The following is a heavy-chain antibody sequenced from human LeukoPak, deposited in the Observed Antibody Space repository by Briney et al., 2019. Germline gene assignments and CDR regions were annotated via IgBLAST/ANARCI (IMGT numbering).Heavy chain of an antibody. CDR1: GFTFSSYG. Sequence: GGSLRLSCAASGFTFSSYGMHWVRQAPGKGLGWVAVIWYDGSNKYYADSVKGRFTISRDNSKNTLYLQMNSLRAEDTAVYYCARLLRGYSGYDPFDYWGQGTLVTVSS. V-gene: IGHV3-33*01. CDR2: IWYDGSNK. J-gene: IGHJ4*02. CDR3: ARLLRGYSGYDPFDY. D-gene: IGHD5-12*01.